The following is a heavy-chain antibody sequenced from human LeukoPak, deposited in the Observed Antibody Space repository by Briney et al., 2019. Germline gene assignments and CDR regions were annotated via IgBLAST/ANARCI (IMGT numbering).Heavy chain of an antibody. CDR2: IYPGDANT. CDR3: ARQVNGGNFDY. J-gene: IGHJ4*02. CDR1: GYSFITYW. D-gene: IGHD2-8*01. Sequence: GESLKISCKASGYSFITYWIGWVRQMPGKGLEWMGIIYPGDANTRYSPSFQAQVTFSVDKSISTAYLQWSSLEASDTAIYYCARQVNGGNFDYWGQGTLVTMSS. V-gene: IGHV5-51*01.